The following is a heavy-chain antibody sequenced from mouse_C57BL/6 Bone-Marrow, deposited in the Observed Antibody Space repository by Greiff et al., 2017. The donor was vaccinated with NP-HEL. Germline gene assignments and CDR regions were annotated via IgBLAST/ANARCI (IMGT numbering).Heavy chain of an antibody. D-gene: IGHD2-5*01. V-gene: IGHV14-4*01. CDR1: GFNIKDDY. CDR2: IDPENGDT. CDR3: TTRYSNYDY. J-gene: IGHJ2*01. Sequence: VQLKQSGAELVRPGASVKLSCTASGFNIKDDYMHWVKQRPEQGLEWIGWIDPENGDTEYASKFQGKATITADTSSNTAYLQLSSLTSEDTAVYYCTTRYSNYDYWGQGTTLTVAS.